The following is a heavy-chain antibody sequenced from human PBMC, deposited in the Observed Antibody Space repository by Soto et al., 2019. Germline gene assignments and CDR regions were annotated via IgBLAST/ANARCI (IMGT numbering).Heavy chain of an antibody. Sequence: QVQLVQSGAEVKKPGSSVKVSCKASGGTFSSYDISWVRQAPGQGLEWMGGIIPIFGTANYAQKFQGRVTMTADESTSTAYMELSRLRSEDTAVYYCARRTVLLNFDPWGQGTLVTVSS. J-gene: IGHJ5*02. CDR1: GGTFSSYD. D-gene: IGHD3-10*01. V-gene: IGHV1-69*01. CDR3: ARRTVLLNFDP. CDR2: IIPIFGTA.